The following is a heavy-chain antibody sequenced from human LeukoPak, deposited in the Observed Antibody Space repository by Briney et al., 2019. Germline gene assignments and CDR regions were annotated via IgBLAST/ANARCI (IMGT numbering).Heavy chain of an antibody. J-gene: IGHJ4*02. D-gene: IGHD4-17*01. Sequence: PGGSLGLSCAASGFTVSSNYMSWVRQAPGKGLEWVSVIYSGGSTYYADSVKGRFTISRDNSKNTLYLQMNSLRAEDTAVYYCARTIYGDYFDYWGQGTLVTVSS. CDR3: ARTIYGDYFDY. V-gene: IGHV3-66*01. CDR1: GFTVSSNY. CDR2: IYSGGST.